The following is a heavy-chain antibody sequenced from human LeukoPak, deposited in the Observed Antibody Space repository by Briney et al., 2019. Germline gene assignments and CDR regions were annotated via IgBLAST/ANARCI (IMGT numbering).Heavy chain of an antibody. CDR1: GFTFSSYG. CDR3: ARGNEDAFDI. J-gene: IGHJ3*02. V-gene: IGHV3-33*01. CDR2: IWYDGSKT. Sequence: PGGSLRLSCAASGFTFSSYGMHWVRQAPGMGLDWVAIIWYDGSKTHYADSVKGRFTISRDNSKNTLYLQVNSLRVEDAAAYYCARGNEDAFDIWGQGTMVTVSS.